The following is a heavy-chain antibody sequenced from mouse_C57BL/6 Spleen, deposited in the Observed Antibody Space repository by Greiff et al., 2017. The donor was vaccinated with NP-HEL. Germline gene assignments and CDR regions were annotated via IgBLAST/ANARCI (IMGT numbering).Heavy chain of an antibody. V-gene: IGHV2-2*01. J-gene: IGHJ1*03. CDR3: ARTPVVATGYFDV. CDR2: IWSGGST. CDR1: GFSLTSYG. D-gene: IGHD1-1*01. Sequence: QVQLQQSGPGLVQPSQSLSITCTVSGFSLTSYGVHWVRQSPGKGLEWLGVIWSGGSTDYNAAFISRLSISKDNSKSQVFFKMNSLQADDTAIYYCARTPVVATGYFDVWGTGTTVTVSS.